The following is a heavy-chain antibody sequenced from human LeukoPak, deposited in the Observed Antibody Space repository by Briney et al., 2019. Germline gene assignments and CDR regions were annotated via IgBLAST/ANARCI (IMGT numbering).Heavy chain of an antibody. V-gene: IGHV4-39*01. CDR2: IYYSGST. CDR1: GGSISSSSYY. J-gene: IGHJ3*02. CDR3: ARSGSSWYRKVAHDAFDI. Sequence: PSETLSLTCTVSGGSISSSSYYWGWIRQPPGKGLEWIGSIYYSGSTYYNPSLKSRVTISVDTSKNQFSLKLSSVTAADTAVYYCARSGSSWYRKVAHDAFDIWGQGTMVTVSS. D-gene: IGHD6-13*01.